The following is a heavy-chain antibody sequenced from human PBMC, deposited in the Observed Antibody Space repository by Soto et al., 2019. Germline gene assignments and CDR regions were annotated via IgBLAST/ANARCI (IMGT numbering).Heavy chain of an antibody. D-gene: IGHD6-13*01. CDR3: TTGAPAQQQLASNYYYYGMDV. J-gene: IGHJ6*02. Sequence: EVQLVESGGDLVKPGGSLRLSCAASGFTFSNAWMNWVRQAPGKGLEWVGRIKSKSDGGTTDYAAPVKGRFTISRDDSKNTLYLQMNSLKTEDTAVYYCTTGAPAQQQLASNYYYYGMDVWGQGTTVTVSS. CDR1: GFTFSNAW. CDR2: IKSKSDGGTT. V-gene: IGHV3-15*07.